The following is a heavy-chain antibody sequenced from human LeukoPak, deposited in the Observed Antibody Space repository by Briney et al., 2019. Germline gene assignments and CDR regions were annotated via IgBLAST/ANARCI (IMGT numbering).Heavy chain of an antibody. V-gene: IGHV4-4*02. CDR3: GRGAPGYCSTTSCSITPN. CDR2: IFHSGST. D-gene: IGHD2-2*01. J-gene: IGHJ4*02. Sequence: SGTLSLTCAVSGGSISSSNWWNWVRQPPGKGLEWIGEIFHSGSTNYNPSLTGRVTISVDKSKNQFSLILTSVTAADTAVYYCGRGAPGYCSTTSCSITPNWGQGTLVTVSS. CDR1: GGSISSSNW.